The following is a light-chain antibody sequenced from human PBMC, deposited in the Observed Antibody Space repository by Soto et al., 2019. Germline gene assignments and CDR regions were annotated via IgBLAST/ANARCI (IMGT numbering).Light chain of an antibody. J-gene: IGKJ5*01. CDR2: GAS. CDR3: QQYNNWPPIT. CDR1: QSVSSY. Sequence: EIVLTQSPATLSLSPGERATLSCRASQSVSSYLAWYQQKPGQAPRILIYGASTRATGIPARFSGSGSGTEFTLTISSLQSEDFAVYYCQQYNNWPPITFGQGTRLEIK. V-gene: IGKV3D-15*01.